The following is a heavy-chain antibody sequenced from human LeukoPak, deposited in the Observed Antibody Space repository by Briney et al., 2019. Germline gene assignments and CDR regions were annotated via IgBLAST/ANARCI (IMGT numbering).Heavy chain of an antibody. CDR2: ISSDSTTI. CDR3: ARVLHKRNYDSSVYYGY. Sequence: PGGSLRPSCAASGFTFSSYSMNWVRQAPGKGLEWVSYISSDSTTIYYADPVKGRFTISRDNAKNSLYLQMNSLRAEDTAVYYCARVLHKRNYDSSVYYGYWGQGSLVTVSS. V-gene: IGHV3-48*01. J-gene: IGHJ4*02. D-gene: IGHD3-22*01. CDR1: GFTFSSYS.